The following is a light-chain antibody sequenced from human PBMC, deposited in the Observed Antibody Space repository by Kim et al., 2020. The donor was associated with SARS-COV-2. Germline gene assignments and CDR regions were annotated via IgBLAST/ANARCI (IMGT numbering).Light chain of an antibody. J-gene: IGKJ2*02. V-gene: IGKV3-20*01. Sequence: EIVLTQSPGTLSLSPGERATLSCRASQSVSSSYFAWYQQKPGQAPRLLIYDVSTRATGIPDRFSGIGSGTDFTLTINKLEPEDFAVYYCQQYDRAHGCTFGQGTKLEI. CDR3: QQYDRAHGCT. CDR2: DVS. CDR1: QSVSSSY.